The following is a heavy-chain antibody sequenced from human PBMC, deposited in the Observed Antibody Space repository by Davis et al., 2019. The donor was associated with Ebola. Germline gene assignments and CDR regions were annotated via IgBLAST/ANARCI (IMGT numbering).Heavy chain of an antibody. V-gene: IGHV7-4-1*02. CDR1: GYTFTSYA. CDR3: ARVLSPAVAANRRQLDY. Sequence: ASVKVSCKASGYTFTSYAMNWVRQAPGQGLEWMGWINTNTGNPTYAQGFTGRFVFSLDTSVSTAYLQISSLKAEDTAVYYCARVLSPAVAANRRQLDYWGQGTLVTVSS. J-gene: IGHJ4*02. CDR2: INTNTGNP. D-gene: IGHD6-19*01.